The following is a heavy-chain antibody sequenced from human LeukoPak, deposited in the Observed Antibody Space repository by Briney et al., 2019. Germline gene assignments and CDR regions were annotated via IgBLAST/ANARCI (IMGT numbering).Heavy chain of an antibody. D-gene: IGHD2-2*01. CDR1: GFTFSNYA. CDR2: ISGGAGGT. V-gene: IGHV3-23*01. CDR3: ARDDCSGKSCYRSWFDP. J-gene: IGHJ5*02. Sequence: GGSLRLSCAASGFTFSNYAMNWVRRAPGKGLEWVSAISGGAGGTYYADSVKGRFTISRDNSKNTLYLQMNSLRAEDTAVYYCARDDCSGKSCYRSWFDPWGQGTLVTVSS.